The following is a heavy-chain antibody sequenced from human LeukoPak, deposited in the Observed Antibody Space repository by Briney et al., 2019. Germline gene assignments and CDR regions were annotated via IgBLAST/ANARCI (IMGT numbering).Heavy chain of an antibody. Sequence: SVKVSCKASGYTFTSYGISWVRQAPGQGLEWMGGIIPIFGTANYAQKFQGRVTITADESTSTAYMELSSLRSEDTAVYYCARPGAAAGTGFDYWGQGTLVTVSS. V-gene: IGHV1-69*13. CDR3: ARPGAAAGTGFDY. CDR1: GYTFTSYG. D-gene: IGHD6-13*01. J-gene: IGHJ4*02. CDR2: IIPIFGTA.